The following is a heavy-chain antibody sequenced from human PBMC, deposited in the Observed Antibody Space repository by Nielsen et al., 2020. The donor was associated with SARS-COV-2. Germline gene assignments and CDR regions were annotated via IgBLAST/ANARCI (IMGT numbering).Heavy chain of an antibody. CDR3: AREYYDFWSGYSHAFDI. V-gene: IGHV3-23*01. J-gene: IGHJ3*02. Sequence: GESLKISCAASGFTFSSYAMSWVRQAPGKGLEWVSAISGSGGSTYYADSVKGRFTISRDNAKNSLYLQMNSLRDEDTAVYYCAREYYDFWSGYSHAFDIWGQGTMVTVSS. CDR1: GFTFSSYA. CDR2: ISGSGGST. D-gene: IGHD3-3*01.